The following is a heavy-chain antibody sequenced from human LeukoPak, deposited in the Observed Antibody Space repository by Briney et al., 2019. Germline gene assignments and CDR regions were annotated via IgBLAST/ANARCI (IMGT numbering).Heavy chain of an antibody. J-gene: IGHJ4*02. CDR2: ISGSGGST. Sequence: GGSLRLSCAASGFTFSNHAMSWVRQAPGEGLEWVSVISGSGGSTYYADSVKGRFTISRDNSKNTLYLQMNSLRAEDTAVYYCAKEGCSTTSCYHFDYWGQGTLVTVSS. V-gene: IGHV3-23*01. CDR3: AKEGCSTTSCYHFDY. CDR1: GFTFSNHA. D-gene: IGHD2-2*01.